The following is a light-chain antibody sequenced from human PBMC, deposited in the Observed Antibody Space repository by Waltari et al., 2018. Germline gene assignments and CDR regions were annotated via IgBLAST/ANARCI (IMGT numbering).Light chain of an antibody. CDR1: SSDVGSYNF. Sequence: QSALTPPASVPGSPGQSITISCTGTSSDVGSYNFVSCYQQHPGKAPKLMIYEGSTRPSGVSNRFSGSKSGNTASLTISGLQAEDEADYYCCSYAGSSTFPYVFGTGTKVTVL. V-gene: IGLV2-23*03. CDR2: EGS. J-gene: IGLJ1*01. CDR3: CSYAGSSTFPYV.